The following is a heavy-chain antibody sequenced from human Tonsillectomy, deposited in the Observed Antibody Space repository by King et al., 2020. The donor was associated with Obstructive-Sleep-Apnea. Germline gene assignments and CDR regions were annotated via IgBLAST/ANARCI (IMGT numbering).Heavy chain of an antibody. V-gene: IGHV3-30*04. CDR2: ISYDGSK. J-gene: IGHJ6*02. Sequence: VQLVESGGGVVQPGRSLRLSCAASGVNFSSQSRHWVCQPPGKGLEWVAVISYDGSKYYADSVKGRFTIARDNSKNTLYLQMNSLRAEDTAVYFCARDLSDEPGYDYYYYGMDVWGQGTTATVSS. CDR3: ARDLSDEPGYDYYYYGMDV. CDR1: GVNFSSQS. D-gene: IGHD2-2*01.